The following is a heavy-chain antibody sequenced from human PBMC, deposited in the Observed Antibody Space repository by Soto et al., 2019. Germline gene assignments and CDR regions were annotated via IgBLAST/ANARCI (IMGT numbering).Heavy chain of an antibody. Sequence: SETLSLTCAVYGGSFSGYYWSWIRQPPGKGLEWIGEINHSGSTNYNPSLKSRVTISVDTSKNQFSLKLSSVTAADTAVYYCATTGVFDYWGQGTLVTVSS. V-gene: IGHV4-34*01. J-gene: IGHJ4*02. CDR2: INHSGST. CDR1: GGSFSGYY. D-gene: IGHD3-10*01. CDR3: ATTGVFDY.